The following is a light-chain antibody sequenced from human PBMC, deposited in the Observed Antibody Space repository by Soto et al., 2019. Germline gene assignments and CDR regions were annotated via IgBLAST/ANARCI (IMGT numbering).Light chain of an antibody. J-gene: IGKJ5*01. Sequence: EVMMTQSPATLSVSPGERATLSCRASQSVRNNLAWYQQKPGQAPRLLIYYASTRATGIPARFSGSGSGTEFTVTISSLQSEDFALYYCQQYNNWPPITFGQGTRLEIK. CDR3: QQYNNWPPIT. V-gene: IGKV3-15*01. CDR2: YAS. CDR1: QSVRNN.